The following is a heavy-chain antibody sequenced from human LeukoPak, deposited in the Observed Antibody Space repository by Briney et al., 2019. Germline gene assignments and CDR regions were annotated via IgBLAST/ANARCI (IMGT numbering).Heavy chain of an antibody. CDR1: GGSFSGYY. J-gene: IGHJ6*03. Sequence: SETLSLTCAVYGGSFSGYYWSWIRQPPGKGPKWIGEINHSGSTNYNPSLKSRVTISVDTSKNQFSLKLSSVTAADTAVYYCARAVEMAPRGYYMDVWGKGTTVTVSS. D-gene: IGHD5-24*01. CDR2: INHSGST. CDR3: ARAVEMAPRGYYMDV. V-gene: IGHV4-34*01.